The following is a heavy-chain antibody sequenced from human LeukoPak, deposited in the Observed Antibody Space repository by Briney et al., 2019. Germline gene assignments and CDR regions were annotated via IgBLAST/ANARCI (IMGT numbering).Heavy chain of an antibody. CDR3: ARAHSGYDYYYYMDV. CDR1: TYSISSGYY. J-gene: IGHJ6*03. V-gene: IGHV4-38-2*02. CDR2: IHHSGNT. D-gene: IGHD5-12*01. Sequence: PSETLSLTCTVSTYSISSGYYWGWIRQPPGKGLEWIGSIHHSGNTYYNPSLKSRVTISVDKSKNQFSLKLSSVTAADTAVYYCARAHSGYDYYYYMDVWGKGTTVTVSS.